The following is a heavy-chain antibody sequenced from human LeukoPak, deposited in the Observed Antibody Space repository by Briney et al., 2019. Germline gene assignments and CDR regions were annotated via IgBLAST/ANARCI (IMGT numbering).Heavy chain of an antibody. CDR1: GGSMSSYY. D-gene: IGHD2-2*02. J-gene: IGHJ4*02. CDR2: IYYSGST. Sequence: SETLSLTCTVSGGSMSSYYWSWIRQPPGKGLEWIGNIYYSGSTNYNPSLKSRVTISVDTSKNQFSLKLSSVTAADTAVYYCARLFTYSDIVVVPAARPEYWGQGTLVTVSS. CDR3: ARLFTYSDIVVVPAARPEY. V-gene: IGHV4-59*08.